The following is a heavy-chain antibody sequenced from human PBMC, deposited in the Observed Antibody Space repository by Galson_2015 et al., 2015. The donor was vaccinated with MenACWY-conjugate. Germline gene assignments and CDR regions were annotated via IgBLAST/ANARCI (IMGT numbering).Heavy chain of an antibody. CDR2: IHPGDSDI. J-gene: IGHJ2*01. CDR1: GYTFTNYW. Sequence: QSGAEVKKPGESLKISCQGSGYTFTNYWIGWVRQMPGKGLEWMGIIHPGDSDITYSPSFQGRVIISADKSISTAYLQWSSLKASDTAVYFCARRSDWLMPHWYFDLWGRGTQVTVSS. CDR3: ARRSDWLMPHWYFDL. D-gene: IGHD3-9*01. V-gene: IGHV5-51*01.